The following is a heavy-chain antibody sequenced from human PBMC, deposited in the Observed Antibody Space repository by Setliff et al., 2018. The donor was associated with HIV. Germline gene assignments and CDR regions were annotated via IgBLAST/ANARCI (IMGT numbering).Heavy chain of an antibody. CDR1: GYSISSGYY. V-gene: IGHV4-38-2*01. J-gene: IGHJ4*02. Sequence: SETLSLTCAVSGYSISSGYYWGWIRQPPGKGLEWIGEFNHSGSTNYNPSLKSRVTISLDTSKNQFSLKLSSVTAADTAVYYCAKLTPFDYWGQGTLVTVSS. CDR3: AKLTPFDY. D-gene: IGHD7-27*01. CDR2: FNHSGST.